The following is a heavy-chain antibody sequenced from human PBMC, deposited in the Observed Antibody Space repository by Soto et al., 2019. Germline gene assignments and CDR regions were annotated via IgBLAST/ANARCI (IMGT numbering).Heavy chain of an antibody. CDR2: INHSGST. Sequence: SETLSLTCAVYGGSLSGYYWSWIRQPPGKGLEWIGEINHSGSTNYSPSLKSRVTILVDTSKNQFSLQLSSVTAADTAMYYCARGDFAWEPSTDYWGQGTLVTSPQ. V-gene: IGHV4-34*01. CDR1: GGSLSGYY. CDR3: ARGDFAWEPSTDY. J-gene: IGHJ4*02. D-gene: IGHD3-3*01.